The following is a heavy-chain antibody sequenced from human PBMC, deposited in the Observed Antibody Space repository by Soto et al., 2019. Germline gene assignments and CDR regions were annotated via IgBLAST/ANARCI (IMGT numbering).Heavy chain of an antibody. J-gene: IGHJ4*02. Sequence: QVQLVQSGAEVKKPGSSVKVSCKASGGTFSSYAISWVRQAPGQGLEWMGGIIPIFGTANYAQKFQGRVTITADESTSKAYMELSSLRSEDTAVYYCARWVYGSGSYYSYYWGQGTLVTVSS. V-gene: IGHV1-69*01. CDR1: GGTFSSYA. CDR3: ARWVYGSGSYYSYY. D-gene: IGHD3-10*01. CDR2: IIPIFGTA.